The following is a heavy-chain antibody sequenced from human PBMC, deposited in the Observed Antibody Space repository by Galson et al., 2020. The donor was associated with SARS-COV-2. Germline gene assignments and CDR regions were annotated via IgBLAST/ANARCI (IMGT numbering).Heavy chain of an antibody. CDR2: ISYDGSNK. CDR3: ASSLLWCGEPLSD. D-gene: IGHD3-10*01. CDR1: GFTFSNYG. Sequence: GESLKISCAASGFTFSNYGMHWVRQAPGKGLEWVAVISYDGSNKYYADSVKGRFTISRDNSKNTLYLQMNSLRAEDTAVYYCASSLLWCGEPLSDWGQGTLVTVSS. V-gene: IGHV3-30*03. J-gene: IGHJ4*02.